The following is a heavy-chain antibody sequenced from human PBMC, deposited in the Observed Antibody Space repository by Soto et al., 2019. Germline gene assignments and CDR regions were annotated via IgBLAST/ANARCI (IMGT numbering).Heavy chain of an antibody. Sequence: GGSLRLSCAASGFTLISYWMTWVRQAPGKGLEWVASINQDGSEKSYVDSVKGRFTISRDNAKNSVYLQMSILRAEDTAVYYCARPPGYCIGGSCLPPNLWGQGTLVTVSS. CDR2: INQDGSEK. J-gene: IGHJ4*02. V-gene: IGHV3-7*01. CDR3: ARPPGYCIGGSCLPPNL. CDR1: GFTLISYW. D-gene: IGHD2-15*01.